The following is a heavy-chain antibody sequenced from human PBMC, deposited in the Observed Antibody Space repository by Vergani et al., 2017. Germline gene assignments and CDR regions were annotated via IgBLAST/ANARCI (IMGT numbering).Heavy chain of an antibody. CDR1: GFTFSSYG. Sequence: VQLVESGGGLVQPGRSLRLSCAASGFTFSSYGMHWVRQAPGKGLEWVAVIWYDGSNKYYADSVKGRFTISRDNSKNTVSLQMNSLKTEDTGVYYCANSVGGSYSLVAWGPGTLVTVSS. CDR2: IWYDGSNK. D-gene: IGHD1-26*01. V-gene: IGHV3-33*06. J-gene: IGHJ5*02. CDR3: ANSVGGSYSLVA.